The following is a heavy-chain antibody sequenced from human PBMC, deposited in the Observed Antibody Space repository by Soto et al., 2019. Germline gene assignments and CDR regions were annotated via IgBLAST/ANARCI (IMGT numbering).Heavy chain of an antibody. CDR1: GFTFSNYG. D-gene: IGHD3-10*01. V-gene: IGHV3-33*01. J-gene: IGHJ6*02. CDR3: ARDDEYSGNGMDV. Sequence: QVQLVESGGGVVQPGRSLRLSCAASGFTFSNYGMHWVRQAPGKGLEGVAVILNDGSNRYHEDSVKDRFTISRDNSKNTLYLQMNSLRAEDTAVYYCARDDEYSGNGMDVWGQGTTVTVS. CDR2: ILNDGSNR.